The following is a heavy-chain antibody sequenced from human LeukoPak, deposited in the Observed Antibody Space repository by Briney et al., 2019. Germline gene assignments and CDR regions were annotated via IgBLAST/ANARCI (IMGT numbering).Heavy chain of an antibody. CDR3: ARDRYGSSTRCFLLAFDL. CDR1: GGSLWRYY. J-gene: IGHJ3*01. CDR2: IYTSGST. D-gene: IGHD2-2*01. V-gene: IGHV4-4*07. Sequence: PSETLSLPCTVPGGSLWRYYWSWMRQPAGKGLEWIGRIYTSGSTNYNPSLQSRVTMSVDTSKNQFSLKLSSVTAADTAVYYCARDRYGSSTRCFLLAFDLWARGTMVTVSS.